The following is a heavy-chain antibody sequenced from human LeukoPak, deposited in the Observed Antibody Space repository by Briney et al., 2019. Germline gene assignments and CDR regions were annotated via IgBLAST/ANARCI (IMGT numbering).Heavy chain of an antibody. J-gene: IGHJ4*02. Sequence: GGSLRLSCAASGFTVSSNYMSWVRQAPGKGLEWVSVIYSGGSTYYADSVTGRFTISRDNAKNSLYLQMNSLRAEDTAVYYCARDVPRITMVRGVIYWGQGTLVTVSS. CDR2: IYSGGST. CDR3: ARDVPRITMVRGVIY. CDR1: GFTVSSNY. D-gene: IGHD3-10*01. V-gene: IGHV3-53*01.